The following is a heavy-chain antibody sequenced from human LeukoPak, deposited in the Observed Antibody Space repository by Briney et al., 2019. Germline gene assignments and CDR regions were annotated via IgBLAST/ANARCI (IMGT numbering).Heavy chain of an antibody. CDR3: VVKSGYDSSGPYAFDI. D-gene: IGHD3-22*01. CDR2: INAGNGNT. CDR1: GYTFTSYA. Sequence: ASVKVSCKASGYTFTSYAMHWVRQAPGQRLEWMGWINAGNGNTKYSQGFQGRVTITRDTSASTAYMELSSLRSEDMAVYYCVVKSGYDSSGPYAFDIWGQGTMVTVSS. J-gene: IGHJ3*02. V-gene: IGHV1-3*03.